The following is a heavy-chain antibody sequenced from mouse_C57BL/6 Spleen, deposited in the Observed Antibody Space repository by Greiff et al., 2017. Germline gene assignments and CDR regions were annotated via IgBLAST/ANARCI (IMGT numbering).Heavy chain of an antibody. V-gene: IGHV1-82*01. CDR1: GYAFSSSW. CDR3: ARGDYPWDFDY. D-gene: IGHD5-5*01. CDR2: IYPGDGDT. J-gene: IGHJ2*01. Sequence: VQLQQSGPELVKPGASVKISCKASGYAFSSSWMNWVKQRPGKGLEWIGRIYPGDGDTNYTGKFTGKATLSADKSSRTAHMQLSSLTSEDSAVYFCARGDYPWDFDYWGQGTTLTVSS.